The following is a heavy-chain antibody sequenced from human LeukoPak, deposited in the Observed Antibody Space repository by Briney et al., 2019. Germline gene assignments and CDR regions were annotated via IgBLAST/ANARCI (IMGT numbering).Heavy chain of an antibody. CDR3: AKSGRYCSGGSCYQEASLDY. J-gene: IGHJ4*02. CDR1: GFTFSRYA. CDR2: ISGSGGIT. V-gene: IGHV3-23*01. Sequence: PGGSLRLSCAASGFTFSRYAMSWVRQAPGKGLEWVSSISGSGGITYHADSLKGRFTISRDNSKNTLFLQMNSLRAEDTAVYYCAKSGRYCSGGSCYQEASLDYWGQGTLVTVSS. D-gene: IGHD2-15*01.